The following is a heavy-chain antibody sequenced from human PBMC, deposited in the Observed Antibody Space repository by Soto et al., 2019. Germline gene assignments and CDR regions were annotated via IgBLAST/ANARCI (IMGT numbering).Heavy chain of an antibody. CDR2: ISSSGSTI. V-gene: IGHV3-48*03. J-gene: IGHJ6*02. D-gene: IGHD2-2*01. CDR1: GFTFSSYE. CDR3: ASAAIVVVPAAIGAPYGMDV. Sequence: EVQLVESGGGLVQPGGSLRLSCAASGFTFSSYEMNWVRQAPGKGLEWVSYISSSGSTIYYADSVKGRFTISRDNAKNSLYLQMNSLRAEDTAVYYCASAAIVVVPAAIGAPYGMDVWGQGTTVTVSS.